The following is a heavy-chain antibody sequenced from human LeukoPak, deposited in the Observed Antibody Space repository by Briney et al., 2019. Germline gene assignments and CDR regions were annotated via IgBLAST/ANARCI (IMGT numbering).Heavy chain of an antibody. Sequence: ASVKASCKASGYTFTSYGISWVRQAPGQGLEWMRWISAYNGNTNYAQKLQGRVTMTTDTSTSTAYMELRSLRSDDTAVYYCAISSSYYYDSSGLPDFDYWGQGTLVTVSS. CDR2: ISAYNGNT. CDR3: AISSSYYYDSSGLPDFDY. V-gene: IGHV1-18*01. J-gene: IGHJ4*02. D-gene: IGHD3-22*01. CDR1: GYTFTSYG.